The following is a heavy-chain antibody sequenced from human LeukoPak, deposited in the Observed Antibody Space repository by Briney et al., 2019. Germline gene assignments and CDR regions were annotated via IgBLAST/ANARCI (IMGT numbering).Heavy chain of an antibody. Sequence: PGGSLRLSCAASGFTFSSYGMHWVRQAPGKGLEWVAFIRYDGSSKYYADSVKGRFTISRDNSKNTLYLQMNSLRAEDTAVYYCAKDYRYGDYAKYYFDYWGQGTLVTVSS. D-gene: IGHD4-17*01. CDR1: GFTFSSYG. J-gene: IGHJ4*02. CDR3: AKDYRYGDYAKYYFDY. V-gene: IGHV3-30*02. CDR2: IRYDGSSK.